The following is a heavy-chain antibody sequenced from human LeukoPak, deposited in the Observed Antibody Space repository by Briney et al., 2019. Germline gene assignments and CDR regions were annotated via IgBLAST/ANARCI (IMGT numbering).Heavy chain of an antibody. Sequence: SETLSLTCTVSGGSISSYYWSWIRQPPGKGLEWIGYIYYSGSTNYNPSLKSRVTISVDTSRNQFSLKLSSVTAADTAVYYCARDRGIAAASDAFDIWGQGTMVTVSS. D-gene: IGHD6-13*01. CDR2: IYYSGST. J-gene: IGHJ3*02. V-gene: IGHV4-59*01. CDR3: ARDRGIAAASDAFDI. CDR1: GGSISSYY.